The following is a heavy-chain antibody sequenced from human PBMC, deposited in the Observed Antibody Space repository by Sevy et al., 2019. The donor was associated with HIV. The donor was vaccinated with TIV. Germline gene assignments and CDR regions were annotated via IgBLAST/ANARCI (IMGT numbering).Heavy chain of an antibody. Sequence: ASVKVSCKASGHTLTDLSMHWVRQAPGKGFEWIGRFDPEDGERIYAQKFQGRVTMTGDTSTDTAYMELSSLRSEDMAVYYCSATREYYSDSYRYFDYWGQGTLVTVSS. CDR2: FDPEDGER. D-gene: IGHD3-22*01. V-gene: IGHV1-24*01. J-gene: IGHJ4*02. CDR1: GHTLTDLS. CDR3: SATREYYSDSYRYFDY.